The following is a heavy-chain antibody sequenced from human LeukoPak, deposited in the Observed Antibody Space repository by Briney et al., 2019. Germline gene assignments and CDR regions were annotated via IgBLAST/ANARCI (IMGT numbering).Heavy chain of an antibody. D-gene: IGHD3-10*01. J-gene: IGHJ4*02. Sequence: GGSLRLSCAASGFTFSSYGMHWVRQAPGKGLEWVAVIWYDGSNKYYADSVKGRFTISRDNSKNTLYLQMNSLRAEDTAVYYCARQGSGSPSLDYWGQGTLVTVSS. CDR1: GFTFSSYG. CDR3: ARQGSGSPSLDY. CDR2: IWYDGSNK. V-gene: IGHV3-33*08.